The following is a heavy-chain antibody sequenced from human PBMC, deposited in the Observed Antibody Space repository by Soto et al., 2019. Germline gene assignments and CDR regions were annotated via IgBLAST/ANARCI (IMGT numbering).Heavy chain of an antibody. J-gene: IGHJ4*02. CDR3: ARDGEGENQLLSPFDY. D-gene: IGHD2-2*01. CDR2: ISSSSSYI. V-gene: IGHV3-21*01. Sequence: KPGGSLRLSCAASGFTFSSYSMNWVRQAPGKGLEWVSSISSSSSYIYYADSVKGRFTISRDNAKNSLYLQMNSLRAEDTAVYYCARDGEGENQLLSPFDYWGQGTLVTVSS. CDR1: GFTFSSYS.